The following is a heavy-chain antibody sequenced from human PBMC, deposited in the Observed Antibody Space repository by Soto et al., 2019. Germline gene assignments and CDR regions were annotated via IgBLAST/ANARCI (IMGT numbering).Heavy chain of an antibody. J-gene: IGHJ5*02. D-gene: IGHD2-8*01. CDR1: GGSVSSGSYY. V-gene: IGHV4-61*01. CDR3: ARGYCTNGVCYPPAGNWFDP. CDR2: IYYSGST. Sequence: ASETLSLTCTVSGGSVSSGSYYWSWIRQPPGKGLEWIGYIYYSGSTNYNPSLKSRVTISVDTSKNQFSLKLSSVTAADTAVYYCARGYCTNGVCYPPAGNWFDPWGQGTLVTVSS.